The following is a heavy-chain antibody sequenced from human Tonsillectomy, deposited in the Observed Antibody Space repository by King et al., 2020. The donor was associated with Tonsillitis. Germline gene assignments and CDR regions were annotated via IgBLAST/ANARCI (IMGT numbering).Heavy chain of an antibody. CDR2: IWYDGSNK. CDR3: ARDPVAYCGGDCYSGFDY. V-gene: IGHV3-33*08. Sequence: VQLVESGGGVVQPGRSLRLSCAASGFTFSSYGMHWVRQAPGKGLEWVAVIWYDGSNKYYADSVKGRFTISRDNSKNTLYLQMNSLRAEETAVYYCARDPVAYCGGDCYSGFDYWGQGTLVTVSS. D-gene: IGHD2-21*02. J-gene: IGHJ4*02. CDR1: GFTFSSYG.